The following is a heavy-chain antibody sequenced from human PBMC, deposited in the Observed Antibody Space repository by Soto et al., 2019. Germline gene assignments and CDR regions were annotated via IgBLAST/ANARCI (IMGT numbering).Heavy chain of an antibody. V-gene: IGHV4-4*02. CDR2: IYHSGST. J-gene: IGHJ4*02. CDR1: GGSIISSNW. CDR3: ARDPTIDYGGNSGLDY. D-gene: IGHD4-17*01. Sequence: PSETLSLTCAFSGGSIISSNWWSWVRQPPGKGLEWIGEIYHSGSTNYNPSLKSRVTISVDKSKNQFSLKLSSVTAADTAVYYCARDPTIDYGGNSGLDYWGQGTQVTVSS.